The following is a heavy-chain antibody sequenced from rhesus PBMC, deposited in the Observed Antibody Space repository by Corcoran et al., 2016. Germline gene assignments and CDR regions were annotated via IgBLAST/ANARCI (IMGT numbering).Heavy chain of an antibody. D-gene: IGHD7-45*01. CDR1: GSSFSRTC. CDR3: ARDRFLGTGGGLDS. V-gene: IGHV4-80*01. Sequence: QVQLQESGPGLVKPSETLFLTCTVSGSSFSRTCWCWVRQPPRKGLEWIGEVNSESGPTNYNPLFPSRATISRDASKRQFFLELTSVTAADTAVYYCARDRFLGTGGGLDSWGQGVGVIVSS. J-gene: IGHJ6*01. CDR2: VNSESGPT.